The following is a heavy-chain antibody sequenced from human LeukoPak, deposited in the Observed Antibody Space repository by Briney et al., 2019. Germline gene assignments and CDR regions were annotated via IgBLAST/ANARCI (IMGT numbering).Heavy chain of an antibody. Sequence: SGPTLVNPTQTLTLTCTFSGFSLSTSGVGVGWIRQPPGKALEWLALIYWDDDKRYSPSLKSRLAITKGASKNQVVLTLTNMDPVDTATYYCAHITNYYDSSGYYPPDYWGQGTLVTVSS. CDR2: IYWDDDK. V-gene: IGHV2-5*02. D-gene: IGHD3-22*01. CDR1: GFSLSTSGVG. J-gene: IGHJ4*02. CDR3: AHITNYYDSSGYYPPDY.